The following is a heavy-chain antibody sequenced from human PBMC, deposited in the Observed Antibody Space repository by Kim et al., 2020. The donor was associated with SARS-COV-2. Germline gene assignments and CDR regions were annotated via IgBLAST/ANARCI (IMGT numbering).Heavy chain of an antibody. Sequence: GGSLRLSCAGSGFTFSDYGIHWVRRAPGKGLEWVAVISYDGGNKYYADSVKGRFTISRDNSKNTLYLQMNSLRAEDTAVYYCAKGRFLDWLLFGLDYWGQGTLVTVSS. V-gene: IGHV3-30*18. CDR1: GFTFSDYG. CDR2: ISYDGGNK. J-gene: IGHJ4*02. CDR3: AKGRFLDWLLFGLDY. D-gene: IGHD3-3*01.